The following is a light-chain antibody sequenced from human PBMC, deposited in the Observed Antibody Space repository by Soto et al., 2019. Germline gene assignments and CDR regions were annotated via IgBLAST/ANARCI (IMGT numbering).Light chain of an antibody. V-gene: IGLV2-14*01. CDR1: SSDVGFYNY. CDR2: EVS. J-gene: IGLJ1*01. CDR3: SSYRSRSTLYV. Sequence: QSVLTQPASVSGSPGQSITISCTGTSSDVGFYNYVSWYQQHPGKAPKLMIYEVSNRPSGVSNRFSGSKSGNTASLTISGLQAEDEADYYCSSYRSRSTLYVFGPGTKVTVL.